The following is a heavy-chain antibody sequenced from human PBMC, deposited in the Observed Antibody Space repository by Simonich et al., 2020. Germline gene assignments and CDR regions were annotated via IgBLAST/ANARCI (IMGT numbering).Heavy chain of an antibody. CDR2: MNPNSDNT. V-gene: IGHV1-8*03. J-gene: IGHJ5*02. Sequence: QVQLVQYGAEVKKPGASVKGSCKASGYTFTSYDINWVGQAAGKGLEWMGWMNPNSDNTGYAQKSQGRVTITRNTSISTAYMELSSLRSEDTAVYYCARSRYCTNGVCYNWFDPWGQGTLVTVSS. CDR3: ARSRYCTNGVCYNWFDP. D-gene: IGHD2-8*01. CDR1: GYTFTSYD.